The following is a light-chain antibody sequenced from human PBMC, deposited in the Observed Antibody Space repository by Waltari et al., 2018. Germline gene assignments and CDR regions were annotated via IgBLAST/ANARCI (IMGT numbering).Light chain of an antibody. CDR3: QTGGHGTWV. J-gene: IGLJ3*02. V-gene: IGLV4-69*02. Sequence: QLVLTQSPSASASLGASVKLTCTLSSGHSSNIVAWHQQQPEKGPRYWMKVNSDGSHSKGDGIPVRFSGSSSGAERYLTISTVQSEDEADYYCQTGGHGTWVFGGGTKLTVL. CDR1: SGHSSNI. CDR2: VNSDGSH.